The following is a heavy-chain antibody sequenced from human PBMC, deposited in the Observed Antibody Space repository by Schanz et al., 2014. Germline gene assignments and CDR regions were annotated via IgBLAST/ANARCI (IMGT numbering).Heavy chain of an antibody. D-gene: IGHD5-12*01. J-gene: IGHJ4*02. CDR1: GFTFFGSFA. CDR2: ISFDGRNT. CDR3: AKNRAGGYESLLDS. Sequence: QVQLVESGGGVVQPGRSLRLSCVASGFTFFGSFAMSWVRQAPGKGLEWVGFISFDGRNTGYAHSVKGRFTISRDNAKNSLYLQMNSLRSEDTALYYCAKNRAGGYESLLDSWGLGTLVTVSS. V-gene: IGHV3-30*18.